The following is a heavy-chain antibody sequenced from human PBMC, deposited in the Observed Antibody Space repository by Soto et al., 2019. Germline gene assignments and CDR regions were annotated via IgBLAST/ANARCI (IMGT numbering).Heavy chain of an antibody. Sequence: SESLSLSCSVPGGSRSEYFWSWIRQSPGKGLEWIGYIYYLGSTDYNPSLKSRVTISVDTSKRQFSLRLTSVTAADTAVYYCARDGYDGSGSPYPAYWGPGTQVTVSS. D-gene: IGHD3-10*01. CDR3: ARDGYDGSGSPYPAY. CDR2: IYYLGST. CDR1: GGSRSEYF. J-gene: IGHJ4*02. V-gene: IGHV4-59*01.